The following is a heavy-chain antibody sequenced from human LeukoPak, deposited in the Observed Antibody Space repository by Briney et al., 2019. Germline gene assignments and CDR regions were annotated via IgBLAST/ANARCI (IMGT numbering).Heavy chain of an antibody. V-gene: IGHV3-30*03. D-gene: IGHD6-19*01. CDR3: ARGLRIAVAGNIDY. CDR1: GFTFSDYY. CDR2: ISYDGPNK. Sequence: PGGSLRLSCAASGFTFSDYYMSWIRQAPGKGLEWVAAISYDGPNKNYADSVKGRFTISRDNSKNTLYLQMNSLRAEDTAVYYCARGLRIAVAGNIDYWGQGTLVTVSS. J-gene: IGHJ4*02.